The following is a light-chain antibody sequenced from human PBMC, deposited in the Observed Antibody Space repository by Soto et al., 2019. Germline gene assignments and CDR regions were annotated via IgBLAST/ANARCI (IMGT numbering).Light chain of an antibody. Sequence: EIVMTQSPATLSVSPGERATLSCRASQNISSNLACYQQQPGQPPTVLIDGASTSTTRSPARISSSGSSTEFTPTISSLQSEDFAVYYCQQYNNWLWTFGQGTKVEIK. CDR3: QQYNNWLWT. J-gene: IGKJ1*01. CDR2: GAS. CDR1: QNISSN. V-gene: IGKV3-15*01.